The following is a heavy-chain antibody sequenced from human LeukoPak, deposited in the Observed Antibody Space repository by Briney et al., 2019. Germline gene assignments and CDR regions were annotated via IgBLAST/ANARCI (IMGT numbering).Heavy chain of an antibody. CDR3: ARAESSNWDTKYYFDY. V-gene: IGHV1-2*06. D-gene: IGHD4-11*01. CDR2: INPNSGGT. CDR1: GYTFTSYT. Sequence: ASVKVSCKASGYTFTSYTMNWVRQAPGQGLEWMGRINPNSGGTNYAQKFQGRVTMTRDTSISTAYMELSRLRSDDTAVYYCARAESSNWDTKYYFDYWGQGTLVTVSS. J-gene: IGHJ4*02.